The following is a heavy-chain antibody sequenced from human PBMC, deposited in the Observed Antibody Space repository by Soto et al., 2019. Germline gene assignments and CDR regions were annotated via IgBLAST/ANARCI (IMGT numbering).Heavy chain of an antibody. V-gene: IGHV4-30-4*01. Sequence: SETLSLTCTVSGGSISSGDYYWSWIRQPPGKGLEWIGYSYYSGSTYSNPSLKSRVTISVDTSKNQFSLKLSSVTAAATAVYYWARSGYLPYYYGMDVWGQGTTVTVSS. CDR3: ARSGYLPYYYGMDV. J-gene: IGHJ6*02. CDR2: SYYSGST. CDR1: GGSISSGDYY. D-gene: IGHD3-22*01.